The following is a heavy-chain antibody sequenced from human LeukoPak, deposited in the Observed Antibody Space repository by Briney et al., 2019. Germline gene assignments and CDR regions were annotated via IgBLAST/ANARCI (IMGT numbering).Heavy chain of an antibody. CDR2: IRYDGSNK. V-gene: IGHV3-30*02. CDR1: GFTFSNYG. Sequence: PGGSLRLSCAASGFTFSNYGMHWVRQSPGKGLQWVAFIRYDGSNKDYADSVKGRFTISRDNSKNTLYLQMNSLKTEDTAVYYCAKLLWFGELSHPSDYWGQGTLVTVSS. J-gene: IGHJ4*02. CDR3: AKLLWFGELSHPSDY. D-gene: IGHD3-10*01.